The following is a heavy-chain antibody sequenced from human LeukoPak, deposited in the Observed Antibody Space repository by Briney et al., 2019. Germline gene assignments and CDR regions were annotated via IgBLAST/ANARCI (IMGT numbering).Heavy chain of an antibody. CDR2: IKQDGSEK. Sequence: PGGSLRLSCAASGFTFSGYWMSWVRQAPGKGLEWVANIKQDGSEKNYVGSVKGRFTISRDNAKNSLYLQMNSLRVEDTAVYYCARGRNWFDPWGQGTLVTVSS. CDR1: GFTFSGYW. V-gene: IGHV3-7*03. CDR3: ARGRNWFDP. J-gene: IGHJ5*02.